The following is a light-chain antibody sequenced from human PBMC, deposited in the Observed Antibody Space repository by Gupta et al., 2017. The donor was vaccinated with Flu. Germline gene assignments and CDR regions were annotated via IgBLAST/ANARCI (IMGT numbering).Light chain of an antibody. Sequence: DIQMTQLPSSLSASEGDRVTITCQATQDITKFLNWYQQKPGRAPKLLIYDASNLAPGAPSRFSGSGSGTDFTFTITSLQPEDIATYFCQQDDNLPYTFGQGTKLEIK. J-gene: IGKJ2*01. V-gene: IGKV1-33*01. CDR2: DAS. CDR1: QDITKF. CDR3: QQDDNLPYT.